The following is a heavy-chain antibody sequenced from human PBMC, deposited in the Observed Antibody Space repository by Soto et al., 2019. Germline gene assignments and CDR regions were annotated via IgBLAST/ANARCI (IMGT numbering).Heavy chain of an antibody. D-gene: IGHD3-9*01. CDR2: ISGSGGST. V-gene: IGHV3-23*01. Sequence: GGSLRLSCAASGFTFSSYAMSWVRQAPGKGLEWVSAISGSGGSTYYADSVKGRFTISRDNSKNTLYLQMNSLIAEDTAVYYCAKGLGQYDILTGSDYWGQGTLVTVSS. CDR3: AKGLGQYDILTGSDY. J-gene: IGHJ4*02. CDR1: GFTFSSYA.